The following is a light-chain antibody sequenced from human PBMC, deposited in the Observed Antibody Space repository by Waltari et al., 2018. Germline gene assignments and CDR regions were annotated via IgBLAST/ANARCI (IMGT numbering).Light chain of an antibody. V-gene: IGKV1-39*01. CDR3: QQSYSTPWT. Sequence: DIQMTQSPSSLSASVGDRVTITCQASQSIRSYLNWYQQKPGKAPKLLIYAASSLQSGVPSRFSGSGSGTDFTLTISSLQPEDFATYYCQQSYSTPWTFGQGTKVEIK. J-gene: IGKJ1*01. CDR1: QSIRSY. CDR2: AAS.